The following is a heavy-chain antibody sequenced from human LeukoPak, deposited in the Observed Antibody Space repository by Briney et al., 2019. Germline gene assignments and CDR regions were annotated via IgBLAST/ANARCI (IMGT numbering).Heavy chain of an antibody. CDR3: AKGSSPFDY. CDR1: GFTFSNYA. CDR2: ISANGGGT. Sequence: GGSLRLSCAASGFTFSNYAMSWVRQAPGKGLEWVSAISANGGGTYYADSVKGRFIISRDNSKNTLYLQMNSLRAEDTAVYYCAKGSSPFDYWGQGTLVTVSS. J-gene: IGHJ4*02. D-gene: IGHD6-13*01. V-gene: IGHV3-23*01.